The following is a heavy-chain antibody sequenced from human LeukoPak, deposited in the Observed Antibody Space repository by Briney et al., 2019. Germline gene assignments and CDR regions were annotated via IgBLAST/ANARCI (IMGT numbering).Heavy chain of an antibody. Sequence: SETLSLTCAVYGGSFSGYYWSWIRQPPGKGLEWIGEINHSGSTNYNPSLKSRVTISVDTSKNQFSLKLSSVTAADTAVYYCARKKGRSMVYADYWGQGTLVTVSS. CDR3: ARKKGRSMVYADY. V-gene: IGHV4-34*01. CDR1: GGSFSGYY. J-gene: IGHJ4*02. CDR2: INHSGST. D-gene: IGHD2-8*01.